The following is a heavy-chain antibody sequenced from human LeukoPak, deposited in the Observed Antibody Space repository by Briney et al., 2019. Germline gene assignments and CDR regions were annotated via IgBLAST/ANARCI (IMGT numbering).Heavy chain of an antibody. V-gene: IGHV1-8*01. CDR2: MNPNSGNT. J-gene: IGHJ6*02. CDR1: GYTFTSYD. Sequence: ASVKVSCKASGYTFTSYDINWVRQATGQGVEWMGWMNPNSGNTGYAQKFQGRVTMTRNTSISTAYMELSSLRSEDTAVYYCARTDYSRGWHFSMDVWGQGTTVTVSS. CDR3: ARTDYSRGWHFSMDV. D-gene: IGHD6-19*01.